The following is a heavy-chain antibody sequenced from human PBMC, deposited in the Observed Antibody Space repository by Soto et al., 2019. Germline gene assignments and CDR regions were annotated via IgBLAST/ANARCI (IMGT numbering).Heavy chain of an antibody. D-gene: IGHD1-1*01. CDR3: ARGTGTTSEYSLFDY. Sequence: QVQLVQSGAEVKKPGASVKVSCKASGYSFSNYGINWVRQAPGQGLEWMGWISSYNGNTKYAQKLQGRVTMTTDTSTNTAYMELRGLRSDDTAVYYCARGTGTTSEYSLFDYWGQGTLVTVSS. J-gene: IGHJ4*02. CDR2: ISSYNGNT. CDR1: GYSFSNYG. V-gene: IGHV1-18*01.